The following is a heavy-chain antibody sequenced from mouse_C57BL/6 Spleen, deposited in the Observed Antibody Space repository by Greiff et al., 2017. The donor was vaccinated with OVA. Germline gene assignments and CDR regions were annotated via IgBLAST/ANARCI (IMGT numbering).Heavy chain of an antibody. J-gene: IGHJ1*03. CDR3: TRYRYVDV. CDR1: GYTFTDYE. Sequence: VQRVESGAGLVQPGASVTLSCKASGYTFTDYEMHWVKQTPVHGLEWIGAIDPETGGTASNQKFNGKAELTADKSSSTAYMELRSLTSEYSAVYYCTRYRYVDVWGTGTAVTVSS. V-gene: IGHV1-15*01. CDR2: IDPETGGT.